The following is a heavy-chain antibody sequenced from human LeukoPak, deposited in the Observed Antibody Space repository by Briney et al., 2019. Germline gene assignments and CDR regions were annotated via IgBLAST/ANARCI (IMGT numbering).Heavy chain of an antibody. J-gene: IGHJ4*02. CDR2: IYYSGST. Sequence: SETLSLTCAVYGGSFSGYYWSWIRQPPGKGLEWIGYIYYSGSTNYNPSLKSRVTISVDTSKNQFSLKLSSVTAADTAVYYCARVRGAIVDYWGQGTLVTVSS. D-gene: IGHD2-2*02. CDR1: GGSFSGYY. CDR3: ARVRGAIVDY. V-gene: IGHV4-59*01.